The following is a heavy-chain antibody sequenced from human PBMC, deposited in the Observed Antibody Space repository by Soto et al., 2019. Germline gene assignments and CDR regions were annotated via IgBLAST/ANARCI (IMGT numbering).Heavy chain of an antibody. D-gene: IGHD3-22*01. Sequence: PGGSLRLSCVASGFTLSSYGMHWVRQAPGKGLEWVAVISYDGSNKFYADSVKGRFTVSRDNSKNTLYLQMNSLRPEDTAVYSGVRPTELLLPASGMDVWAKGPRSPSP. CDR1: GFTLSSYG. CDR3: VRPTELLLPASGMDV. CDR2: ISYDGSNK. V-gene: IGHV3-30*03. J-gene: IGHJ6*02.